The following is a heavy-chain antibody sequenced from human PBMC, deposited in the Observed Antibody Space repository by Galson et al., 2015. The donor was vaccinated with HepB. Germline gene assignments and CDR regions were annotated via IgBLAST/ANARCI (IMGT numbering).Heavy chain of an antibody. D-gene: IGHD5-18*01. CDR3: ARGEYSYGLYGMDV. J-gene: IGHJ6*02. Sequence: SVKVSCKASGYTITSYAMHWVRQAPGQRLEWMGWSNAGNGNTKYSQEFQGRVTITRDTSASTAYMELSSLRSEDMAVYYCARGEYSYGLYGMDVWGQGTTVTVSS. CDR1: GYTITSYA. V-gene: IGHV1-3*02. CDR2: SNAGNGNT.